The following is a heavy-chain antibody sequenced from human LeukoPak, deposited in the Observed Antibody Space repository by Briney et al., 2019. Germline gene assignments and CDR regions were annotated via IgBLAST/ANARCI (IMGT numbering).Heavy chain of an antibody. CDR2: ISGTGGST. V-gene: IGHV3-23*01. Sequence: PGGSLRLSCAASGFTFSNYAMSWVRQAPGKGLGWVSVISGTGGSTYYADSAKGRFTISRDNSKNTVYLQMNSLRAEDTAVYYCAKDSPIGTYYHYNGMDVWGQGSTVIVSS. CDR3: AKDSPIGTYYHYNGMDV. D-gene: IGHD1-26*01. CDR1: GFTFSNYA. J-gene: IGHJ6*02.